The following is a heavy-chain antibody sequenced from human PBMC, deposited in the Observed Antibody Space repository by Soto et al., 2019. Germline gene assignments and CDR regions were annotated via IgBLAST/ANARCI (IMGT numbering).Heavy chain of an antibody. V-gene: IGHV3-21*01. CDR3: ARKDPDDILPGPLKG. J-gene: IGHJ4*02. CDR2: ISSSSSYI. Sequence: PXVSLRLSFAASGFTVSSYSSNSVRQAPGKGLEWVSSISSSSSYIYYADSVKGRFTISRDNAKNSLYLQMNSLRAEDTAVYYCARKDPDDILPGPLKGWGQGTLVTVSS. D-gene: IGHD3-9*01. CDR1: GFTVSSYS.